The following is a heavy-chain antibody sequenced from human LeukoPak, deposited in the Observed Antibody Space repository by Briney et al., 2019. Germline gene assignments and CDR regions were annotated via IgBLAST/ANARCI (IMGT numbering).Heavy chain of an antibody. V-gene: IGHV3-30*02. CDR1: AFTFTNYD. Sequence: GGSLRLSCAASAFTFTNYDFHWVRQAPGKGREGVAFIRHDGSEKYYADSVKGRFTISRDNSKNTLYLQMNSLRAEDTAVYYCAKGDYWGQGTLVTVSS. J-gene: IGHJ4*02. CDR3: AKGDY. CDR2: IRHDGSEK.